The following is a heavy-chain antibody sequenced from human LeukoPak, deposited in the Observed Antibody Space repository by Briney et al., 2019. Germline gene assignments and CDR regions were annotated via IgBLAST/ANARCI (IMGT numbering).Heavy chain of an antibody. D-gene: IGHD4/OR15-4a*01. V-gene: IGHV1-46*01. CDR3: ARAPVGIPGADWFDP. Sequence: ASVKVSCKASGYTFTSYYMHWVRQAPGQGLEWMGIINPSGGSTSYAQKFQGRVTMTRDTSTSTVYMGLSSLRSEDTAVYYCARAPVGIPGADWFDPWGQGTLVTVSS. J-gene: IGHJ5*02. CDR1: GYTFTSYY. CDR2: INPSGGST.